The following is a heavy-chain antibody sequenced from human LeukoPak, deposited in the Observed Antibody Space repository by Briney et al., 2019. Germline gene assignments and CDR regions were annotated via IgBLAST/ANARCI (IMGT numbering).Heavy chain of an antibody. J-gene: IGHJ3*02. Sequence: PGGSLRLSCAASGFTFSSYWMSWVRQAPGKGLEWVANIKQDGSEKYYVDSVKGRFTISRDNAKNSLYLQMNSLRAEGTAVHYCAREFYGDYNDAFDIWGQGTMVTVSS. CDR2: IKQDGSEK. CDR3: AREFYGDYNDAFDI. V-gene: IGHV3-7*01. D-gene: IGHD4-17*01. CDR1: GFTFSSYW.